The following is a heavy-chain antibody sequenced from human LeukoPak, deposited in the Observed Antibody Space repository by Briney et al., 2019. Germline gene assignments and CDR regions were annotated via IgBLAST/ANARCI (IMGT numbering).Heavy chain of an antibody. Sequence: KPSETLSHTCDVYGGSFSGYYWSWIRQPPGKGLEWIGEINHSGSTNYNPSLKSRVTISVDTSKNQFSLKLSSVTAADTAVYYCAKLLSGYCSRTSCLNWFDPWGQGTLVTVSS. CDR2: INHSGST. D-gene: IGHD2-2*01. CDR3: AKLLSGYCSRTSCLNWFDP. CDR1: GGSFSGYY. V-gene: IGHV4-34*01. J-gene: IGHJ5*02.